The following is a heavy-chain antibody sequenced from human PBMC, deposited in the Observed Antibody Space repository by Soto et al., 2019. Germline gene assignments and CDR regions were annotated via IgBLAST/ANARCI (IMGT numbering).Heavy chain of an antibody. CDR3: AREYSSSSGWFDP. J-gene: IGHJ5*02. D-gene: IGHD6-6*01. Sequence: GGSLRLSCAASGFTFSSYWMSWVRQAPGKGLEWVANIKQDGSEKYYVDSVKGRFTISRDNAKNSLYLQMNSLRAEDTAVYYFAREYSSSSGWFDPWGQGTLVTVSS. CDR1: GFTFSSYW. CDR2: IKQDGSEK. V-gene: IGHV3-7*03.